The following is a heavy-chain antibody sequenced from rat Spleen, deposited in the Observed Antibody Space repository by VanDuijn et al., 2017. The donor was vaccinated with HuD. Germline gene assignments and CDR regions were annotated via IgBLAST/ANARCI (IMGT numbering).Heavy chain of an antibody. CDR1: GFTFSNYD. CDR2: ISYDVTST. D-gene: IGHD1-11*01. Sequence: EVQLVESGGGLVQPGRSMKLSCAASGFTFSNYDMAWVRQAPTKGLEWVASISYDVTSTYHRDSVKGRFTISRDNAESTLYLQMDSLRSEDTATYYCTTDYGGYGDYWGQGVMVTVSP. V-gene: IGHV5-20*01. CDR3: TTDYGGYGDY. J-gene: IGHJ2*01.